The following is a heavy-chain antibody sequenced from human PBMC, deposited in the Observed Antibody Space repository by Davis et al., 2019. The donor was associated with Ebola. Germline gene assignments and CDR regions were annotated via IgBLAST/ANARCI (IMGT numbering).Heavy chain of an antibody. Sequence: KVSCKASGYTFTSYWIGWVRQLPGKGLEWMGIIYPGDSDTRYSPSFQGQVTISADKSISTAYLQWSSLKASDTAMYYGARTAFWSGYPYYFDYWGQGTLVTVSS. CDR3: ARTAFWSGYPYYFDY. CDR1: GYTFTSYW. V-gene: IGHV5-51*01. D-gene: IGHD3-3*01. J-gene: IGHJ4*02. CDR2: IYPGDSDT.